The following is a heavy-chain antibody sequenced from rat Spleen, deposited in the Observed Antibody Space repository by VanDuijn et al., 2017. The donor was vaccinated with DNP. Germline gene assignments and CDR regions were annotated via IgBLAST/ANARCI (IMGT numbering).Heavy chain of an antibody. V-gene: IGHV5-25*01. Sequence: EVQLVESGGGLVQPGRSMKLSCAISGFTFSNYDMAWVRQAPKKGLECVATISSDGSNIYYRDSVKGRFTISRDNAKDTLYLQGDSLRSEDTAAYFCTRDLHFGYNYAFDYWGQGVMVSVSS. J-gene: IGHJ2*01. CDR2: ISSDGSNI. D-gene: IGHD1-4*01. CDR1: GFTFSNYD. CDR3: TRDLHFGYNYAFDY.